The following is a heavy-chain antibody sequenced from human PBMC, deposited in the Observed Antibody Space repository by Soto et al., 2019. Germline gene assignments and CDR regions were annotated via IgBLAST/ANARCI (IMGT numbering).Heavy chain of an antibody. Sequence: GGSLRLSCAASGFTFSSYAMHWVRQAPGKGLEWVAVISYEGSNKYYADSVKGRFTISRDNSKNTLYLQMNSLRAEDTAVYSCASAPSLYGSGSYYLGSGMDVWGQGTTVTVSS. CDR2: ISYEGSNK. V-gene: IGHV3-30-3*01. J-gene: IGHJ6*02. CDR1: GFTFSSYA. CDR3: ASAPSLYGSGSYYLGSGMDV. D-gene: IGHD3-10*01.